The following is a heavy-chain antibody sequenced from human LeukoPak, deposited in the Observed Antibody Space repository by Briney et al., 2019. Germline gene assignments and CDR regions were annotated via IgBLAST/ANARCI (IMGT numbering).Heavy chain of an antibody. Sequence: SVKVSCKASGGTFSSYAISWVRQAPGQGLEWMGGVIPIFGTANYAQKFQGRVTITADESTSTAYMELSSLRSEDTAVYYCARVRGYYDTYPPHWFDPWGQGTLVTVSS. CDR1: GGTFSSYA. CDR2: VIPIFGTA. V-gene: IGHV1-69*13. J-gene: IGHJ5*02. D-gene: IGHD3-22*01. CDR3: ARVRGYYDTYPPHWFDP.